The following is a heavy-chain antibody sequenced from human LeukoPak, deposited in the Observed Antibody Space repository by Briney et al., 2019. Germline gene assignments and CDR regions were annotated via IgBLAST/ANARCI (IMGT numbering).Heavy chain of an antibody. CDR3: ARMALDGGDSIGFDS. D-gene: IGHD2-21*02. J-gene: IGHJ5*01. Sequence: ASVKVSCKASGYTFTDYYIHWVRQAPGQGLEWMGWINPNIGDASYAQKFQDRVTMTRDRSINTAYMELSRLTSDDTAVYYCARMALDGGDSIGFDSWGQGTLVTVSS. CDR1: GYTFTDYY. V-gene: IGHV1-2*02. CDR2: INPNIGDA.